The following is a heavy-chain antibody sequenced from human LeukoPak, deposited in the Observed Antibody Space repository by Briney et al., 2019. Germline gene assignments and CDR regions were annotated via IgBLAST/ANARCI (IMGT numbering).Heavy chain of an antibody. V-gene: IGHV4-34*01. CDR2: INHSGST. J-gene: IGHJ5*02. CDR3: ARGLRDFWSGLLHPNWFDP. CDR1: GGSSSGYY. Sequence: SETLSLTWAVYGGSSSGYYWSWIRRPPGKGLEWIGEINHSGSTNYNQSLKSRATISVDTSKNQFSVQLRSVTAADTAVYYCARGLRDFWSGLLHPNWFDPWGQGTLVTVSS. D-gene: IGHD3-3*01.